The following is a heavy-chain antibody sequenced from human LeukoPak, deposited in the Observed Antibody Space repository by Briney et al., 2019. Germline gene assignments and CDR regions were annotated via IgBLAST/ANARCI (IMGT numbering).Heavy chain of an antibody. CDR1: GYTFTFNY. J-gene: IGHJ4*02. Sequence: ASVKVSCKASGYTFTFNYMHWVGQAPGQGLEWMGWINPNSGGTNYAQKFQGRVTMTRDTSISTAYMELSRLRSDDTAMYYCARDTAMLWLGTWGQGTLVTVSS. V-gene: IGHV1-2*02. CDR2: INPNSGGT. CDR3: ARDTAMLWLGT. D-gene: IGHD5-18*01.